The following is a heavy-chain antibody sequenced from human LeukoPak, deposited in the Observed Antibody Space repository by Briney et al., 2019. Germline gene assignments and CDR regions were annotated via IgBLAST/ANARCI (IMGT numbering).Heavy chain of an antibody. D-gene: IGHD2-15*01. Sequence: GGSLRLSCTASGFTFSSYSMSWVRQGPGTGLEWVSAISGSGDTTFYADSVKGRFTISRDNAKNSLYLQMNSLRAEDTAVYYCARDTQPYSHYYYYGMDVWGQGTTVTVSS. CDR3: ARDTQPYSHYYYYGMDV. CDR1: GFTFSSYS. V-gene: IGHV3-23*01. J-gene: IGHJ6*02. CDR2: ISGSGDTT.